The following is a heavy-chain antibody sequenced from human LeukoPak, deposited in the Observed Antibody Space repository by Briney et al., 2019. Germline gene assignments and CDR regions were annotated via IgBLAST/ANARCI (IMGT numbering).Heavy chain of an antibody. CDR1: GGSISSSHYY. D-gene: IGHD3-22*01. CDR3: ATYYYDSFDY. J-gene: IGHJ4*02. V-gene: IGHV4-39*01. CDR2: IYYSGTT. Sequence: SETLSLTCTVSGGSISSSHYYWGWIRQTPGKGLEWIGTIYYSGTTYYNPSLESRATISEDTSKNQFPLTLRSVTAADTAVYYCATYYYDSFDYWGQGTLVTVSS.